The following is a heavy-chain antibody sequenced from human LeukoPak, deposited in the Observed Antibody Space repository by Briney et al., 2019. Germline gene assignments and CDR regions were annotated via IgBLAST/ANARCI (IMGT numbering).Heavy chain of an antibody. V-gene: IGHV3-23*01. CDR1: GFTFSSYA. Sequence: GGSLRLSCAASGFTFSSYAMRWVRQAPGKGLEWVSAISGSGGNTYSADSVKGRCTISRDNSKKTLFLHMNSLRAEDTAVYYCARGMSATSGYLELEYWAQGTLVTVST. D-gene: IGHD3-22*01. CDR2: ISGSGGNT. CDR3: ARGMSATSGYLELEY. J-gene: IGHJ4*02.